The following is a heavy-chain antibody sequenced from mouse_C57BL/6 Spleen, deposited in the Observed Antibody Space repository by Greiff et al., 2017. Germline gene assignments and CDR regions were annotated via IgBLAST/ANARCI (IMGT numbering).Heavy chain of an antibody. CDR1: GFTFSSYG. J-gene: IGHJ3*01. V-gene: IGHV5-6*01. CDR3: ARHDYDPAWFAY. D-gene: IGHD2-4*01. CDR2: ISSGGSYT. Sequence: EVMLVESGGDLVKPGGSLKLSCAASGFTFSSYGMSWVRQTPDKRLEWVATISSGGSYTYYPDSVKGRFTISRDNAKNTLYLQMSSLKSEDTAMYYCARHDYDPAWFAYWGQGTLVTVSA.